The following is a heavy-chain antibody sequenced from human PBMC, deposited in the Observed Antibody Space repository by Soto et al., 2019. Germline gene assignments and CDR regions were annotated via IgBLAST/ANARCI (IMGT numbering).Heavy chain of an antibody. CDR1: GFTFSRYG. J-gene: IGHJ4*02. D-gene: IGHD6-6*01. CDR2: IWYDGSNK. V-gene: IGHV3-33*01. CDR3: ARGSSSPVGTLDY. Sequence: GVSLRLSCAASGFTFSRYGMHWVRQAPGKGLEWVAVIWYDGSNKYYADSVKGRFPISRDNSKNPLYLQMNSLRGEDTAVYYCARGSSSPVGTLDYWGQGTLVTVSS.